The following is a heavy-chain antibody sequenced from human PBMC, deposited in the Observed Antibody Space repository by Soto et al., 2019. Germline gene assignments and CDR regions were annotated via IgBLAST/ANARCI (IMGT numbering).Heavy chain of an antibody. V-gene: IGHV2-5*02. CDR3: AYKRDSSQGFKY. J-gene: IGHJ4*02. CDR1: GFSLSINAVA. D-gene: IGHD2-15*01. CDR2: LYWDDAQ. Sequence: QITLKESGPTLVKPTQTLTLTCTFPGFSLSINAVAVGWLRQPPGQALEWLVRLYWDDAQRYNPSLKNRLTLTNNTPRHQVVLTMTNMDLVDTATDYCAYKRDSSQGFKYLGQGTLVTVSS.